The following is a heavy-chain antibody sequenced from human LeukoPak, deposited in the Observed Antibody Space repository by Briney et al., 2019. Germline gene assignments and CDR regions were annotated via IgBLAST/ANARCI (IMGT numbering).Heavy chain of an antibody. CDR2: IKQDGSEK. D-gene: IGHD3-22*01. V-gene: IGHV3-7*03. Sequence: GGSLRLSCAASGFTFSSYWMSWVRQAPGKGLEWVANIKQDGSEKYYVDSVKGRFTISRDNAKNSLYLLMNILRAEDTAVYYCARPPWGSGYYYIVYWGQGTLVTVSS. CDR3: ARPPWGSGYYYIVY. CDR1: GFTFSSYW. J-gene: IGHJ4*02.